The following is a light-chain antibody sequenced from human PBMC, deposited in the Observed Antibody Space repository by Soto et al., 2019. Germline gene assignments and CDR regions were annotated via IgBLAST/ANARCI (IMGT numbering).Light chain of an antibody. Sequence: DIQMTQSPSTLSASVGDRVTITCRASQSISNFVAWYQQKQGKAPKLLIYDASSLESGVPSRFSGSGSGTEFTLAISSLQPEDFAVYYCQQYEKWPPSITFGQGTRLE. V-gene: IGKV1-5*01. CDR2: DAS. J-gene: IGKJ5*01. CDR1: QSISNF. CDR3: QQYEKWPPSIT.